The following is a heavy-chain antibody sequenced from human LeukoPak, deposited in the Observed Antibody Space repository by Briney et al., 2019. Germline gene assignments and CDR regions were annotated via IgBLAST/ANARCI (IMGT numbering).Heavy chain of an antibody. J-gene: IGHJ4*02. CDR2: INPSGGST. CDR1: GYTFTSYY. Sequence: ASVKVSCKASGYTFTSYYMHWVRQAPGQGLEWMGMINPSGGSTSYAQKFQGRVTMTRDTSTSTVYMELSSLRSEDMAVYYCARDGEYGDPRYYFDYWGQGTLVTVSS. D-gene: IGHD4-17*01. V-gene: IGHV1-46*01. CDR3: ARDGEYGDPRYYFDY.